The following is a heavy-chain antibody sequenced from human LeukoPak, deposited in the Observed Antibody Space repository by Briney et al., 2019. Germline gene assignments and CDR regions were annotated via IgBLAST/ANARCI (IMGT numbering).Heavy chain of an antibody. J-gene: IGHJ3*02. CDR3: APLRGYYDSSGYRDDAFDI. V-gene: IGHV4-39*07. D-gene: IGHD3-22*01. Sequence: PSETLSLTCTVSGGSISSSSYYWGWIRQPPGKGLEWIGSIYYSGSTYYNPSLKSRVAISVDTSKNQFSLKLSSVTAADTAVYYCAPLRGYYDSSGYRDDAFDIWGQGTMVTVSS. CDR1: GGSISSSSYY. CDR2: IYYSGST.